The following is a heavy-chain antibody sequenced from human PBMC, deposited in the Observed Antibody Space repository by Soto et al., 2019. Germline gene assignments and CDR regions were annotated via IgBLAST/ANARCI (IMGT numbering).Heavy chain of an antibody. CDR2: VYYTGTT. V-gene: IGHV4-61*01. Sequence: QVQLQESGPGLVKPSETLSLTCTVSGGFVSSASYFWSWIRQPPGKEMEFIAYVYYTGTTKYSPSLKSRASISLDTSKHQFSLNLSSVTTADTALYYCARMRFGEVTYWFAPWGQGILVTVS. J-gene: IGHJ5*02. CDR3: ARMRFGEVTYWFAP. D-gene: IGHD3-3*01. CDR1: GGFVSSASYF.